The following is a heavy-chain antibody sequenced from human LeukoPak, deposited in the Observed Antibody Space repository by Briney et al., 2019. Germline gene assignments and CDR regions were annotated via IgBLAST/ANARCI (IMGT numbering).Heavy chain of an antibody. CDR3: ASIEWEPTIHPFDY. Sequence: QSGGSLRLSCAASGFTFSSYSMNWVRQAPGKGLEWVAFIRYDGSNKYYADSVKGRFTISRDNSKNTLYLQMNSLRAEDTAVYYCASIEWEPTIHPFDYWGQGTLVTVSS. CDR1: GFTFSSYS. J-gene: IGHJ4*02. CDR2: IRYDGSNK. V-gene: IGHV3-30*02. D-gene: IGHD1-26*01.